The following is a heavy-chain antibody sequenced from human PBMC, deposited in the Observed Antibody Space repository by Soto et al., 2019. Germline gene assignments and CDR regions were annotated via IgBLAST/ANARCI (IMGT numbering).Heavy chain of an antibody. D-gene: IGHD2-2*01. V-gene: IGHV3-33*01. CDR1: GFTFSSYG. J-gene: IGHJ4*02. CDR3: ARDRVVPAAMIDY. Sequence: QVQLVESGGGVVQPGRSLRLSCAASGFTFSSYGMHWVRQAPGKGLEWVAVIWYDGSNKYYADCVKGRFTISRDNSKNTLYLQMNSLRAEDTAVYYCARDRVVPAAMIDYWGQGTLVTVSS. CDR2: IWYDGSNK.